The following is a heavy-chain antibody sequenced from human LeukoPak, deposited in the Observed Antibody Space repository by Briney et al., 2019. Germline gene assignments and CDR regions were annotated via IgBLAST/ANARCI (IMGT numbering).Heavy chain of an antibody. Sequence: GGSLRLSCAASGFKFSTYGIHWVRQAPGKGLEWVGIIWYDGSNKIYAESVRGRFAISRDNSKNTLYLQMNSLRAEDTAVYYCARDRSWGSQCYFDYWGQGTLVTVSS. V-gene: IGHV3-33*01. CDR2: IWYDGSNK. J-gene: IGHJ4*02. CDR1: GFKFSTYG. CDR3: ARDRSWGSQCYFDY. D-gene: IGHD7-27*01.